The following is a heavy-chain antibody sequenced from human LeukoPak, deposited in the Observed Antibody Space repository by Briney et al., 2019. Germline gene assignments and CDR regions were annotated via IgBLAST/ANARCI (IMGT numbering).Heavy chain of an antibody. CDR1: GFIFSNYG. D-gene: IGHD3-10*01. J-gene: IGHJ4*02. Sequence: PGGSLTLSCAASGFIFSNYGFHWVRQAPGKGLEWVADIKQDGSEKYYVDSVKGRFTISRDNAKNSLYLQMNSLRAEDTAVYYCASHGGYWGQGTLVTVSS. CDR3: ASHGGY. CDR2: IKQDGSEK. V-gene: IGHV3-7*01.